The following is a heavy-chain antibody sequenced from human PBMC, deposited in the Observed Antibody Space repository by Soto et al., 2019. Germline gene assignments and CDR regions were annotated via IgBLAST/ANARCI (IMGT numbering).Heavy chain of an antibody. Sequence: EVQMVESGGGLVQPGGSLRLSCAASGFTFSGHDMHWVRHATGKGLEWVSGIGSAGDTYYPDSVKGRFTVSRENAKNSLYLQMNSLRVEDTAVYYCARASAGLDYWGQGALVTVSS. V-gene: IGHV3-13*01. CDR1: GFTFSGHD. D-gene: IGHD1-1*01. CDR2: IGSAGDT. J-gene: IGHJ4*02. CDR3: ARASAGLDY.